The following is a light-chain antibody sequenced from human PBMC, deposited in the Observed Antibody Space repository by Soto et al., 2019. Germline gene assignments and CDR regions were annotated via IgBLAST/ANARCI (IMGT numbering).Light chain of an antibody. CDR1: QSVSSS. CDR2: AAS. Sequence: EIVMTQSPVTLSVSPGERATLSCRASQSVSSSLVWYQQKPGQAPMLLSHAASTTAIGIPATFSGSGCGTEFTLAISSLQSEDFAIYYCQQYKHWPVTFGQGTKVETK. V-gene: IGKV3-15*01. CDR3: QQYKHWPVT. J-gene: IGKJ1*01.